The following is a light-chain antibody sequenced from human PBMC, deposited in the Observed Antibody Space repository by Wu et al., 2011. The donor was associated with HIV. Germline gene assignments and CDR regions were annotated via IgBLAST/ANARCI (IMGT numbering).Light chain of an antibody. CDR2: ETS. V-gene: IGKV3-20*01. CDR1: QTIISSF. J-gene: IGKJ2*03. CDR3: QQYGSSPKS. Sequence: SCRASQTIISSFLSLVPAEARPGSQAPHFETSRRATGIPDRFSGSGSGTDFTLTISRLEPEDFALYYCQQYGSSPKSLGQGTKLEIK.